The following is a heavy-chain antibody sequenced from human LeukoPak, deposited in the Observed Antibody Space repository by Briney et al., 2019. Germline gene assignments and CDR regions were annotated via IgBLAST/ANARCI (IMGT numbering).Heavy chain of an antibody. CDR1: GFTFSSYA. Sequence: GGSLRLSCAASGFTFSSYAVHWVRQAPGKGLEWVAVISYDGSNKYYADSVKGRFTISRDNSKNTLYLQMNSLRAEDTAVYYCARDNRGSIAVAGTFDYWGQGTLVTVPS. D-gene: IGHD6-19*01. CDR2: ISYDGSNK. J-gene: IGHJ4*02. CDR3: ARDNRGSIAVAGTFDY. V-gene: IGHV3-30-3*01.